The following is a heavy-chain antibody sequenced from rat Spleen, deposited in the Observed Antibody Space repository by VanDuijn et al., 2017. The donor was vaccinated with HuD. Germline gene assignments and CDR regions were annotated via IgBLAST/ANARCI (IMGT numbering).Heavy chain of an antibody. CDR2: ISTGGGNT. CDR3: ARSYYGYNWGVMDA. J-gene: IGHJ4*01. CDR1: GFTFSNYG. Sequence: EVQLVESGGGLVQPGRSLKLSCAASGFTFSNYGMAWVRQAPTKGLEWVASISTGGGNTYYRDSVKGRFTISRDNAKNTLYLQMDSLRSEDTATYYCARSYYGYNWGVMDAWGQGASVTVSS. V-gene: IGHV5S13*01. D-gene: IGHD1-9*01.